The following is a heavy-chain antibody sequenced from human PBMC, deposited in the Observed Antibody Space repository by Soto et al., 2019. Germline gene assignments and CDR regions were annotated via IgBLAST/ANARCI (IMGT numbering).Heavy chain of an antibody. D-gene: IGHD3-3*01. V-gene: IGHV4-30-4*01. CDR2: IYYSGST. Sequence: SETLSLTCTVSGGSISSGDYYWSWIRQPPGKGLEWIGYIYYSGSTYYNPSLKSRVTISVDTSKNQFSLKLSSVTAADTAVYYCARSAIFGVVAPKYWGQGTLVTVSS. CDR1: GGSISSGDYY. CDR3: ARSAIFGVVAPKY. J-gene: IGHJ4*02.